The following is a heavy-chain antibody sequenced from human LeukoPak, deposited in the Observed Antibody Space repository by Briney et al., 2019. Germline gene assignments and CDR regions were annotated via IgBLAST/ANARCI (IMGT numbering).Heavy chain of an antibody. V-gene: IGHV1-2*06. CDR3: ARDVSSTPNWEFDY. Sequence: ASVKVSRKTSGYTFADYFIHWVRQAPGQGLEWMGRINANSGGTEYQQKFQGRVTMTRDTSISTAYVEVNWLISDDTAIYYCARDVSSTPNWEFDYWGQGTLVTVSS. CDR1: GYTFADYF. J-gene: IGHJ4*02. CDR2: INANSGGT. D-gene: IGHD1-26*01.